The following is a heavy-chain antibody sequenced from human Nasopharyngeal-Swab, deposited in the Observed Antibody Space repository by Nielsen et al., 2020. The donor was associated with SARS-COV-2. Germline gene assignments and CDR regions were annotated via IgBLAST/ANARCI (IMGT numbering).Heavy chain of an antibody. D-gene: IGHD3-9*01. V-gene: IGHV3-74*01. Sequence: GESLKISCAASGFTFSRHWMHWVRQAPGKGLAWVSRIKGDGSDKRYADSVRGRFTISRDNAKNTLYLQMNSLRAEDTAVYYCAKESGPPGYYSPRYFDYWGQGTLVTVSS. J-gene: IGHJ4*02. CDR1: GFTFSRHW. CDR3: AKESGPPGYYSPRYFDY. CDR2: IKGDGSDK.